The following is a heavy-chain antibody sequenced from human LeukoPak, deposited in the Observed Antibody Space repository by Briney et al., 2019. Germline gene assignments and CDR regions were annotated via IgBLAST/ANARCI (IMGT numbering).Heavy chain of an antibody. CDR3: ARDRETVVLNAFDI. V-gene: IGHV3-74*01. J-gene: IGHJ3*02. CDR1: GFTFSSYW. CDR2: INSDGSST. D-gene: IGHD4-23*01. Sequence: GGSLRLSCAASGFTFSSYWMHWVRQAPGKGLVWVSRINSDGSSTRYADFVKGRFTISRDNAKNTLYLQMNSLRAEDTAVYYCARDRETVVLNAFDIWGQGTMVTVSS.